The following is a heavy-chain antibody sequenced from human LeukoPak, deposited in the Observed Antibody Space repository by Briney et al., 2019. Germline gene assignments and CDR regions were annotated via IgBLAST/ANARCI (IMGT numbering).Heavy chain of an antibody. CDR1: GGSFSGYY. D-gene: IGHD4-17*01. J-gene: IGHJ5*02. CDR2: INHSGST. V-gene: IGHV4-34*01. Sequence: PSETLSLTCAVYGGSFSGYYWSWIRQPPGKGLEWIGEINHSGSTNYNPSLKSRVTISVDTSKNQFSLKLSSVTAADTAVYYCARGRNTVTIPSNWFDPWGQGTLVTVSS. CDR3: ARGRNTVTIPSNWFDP.